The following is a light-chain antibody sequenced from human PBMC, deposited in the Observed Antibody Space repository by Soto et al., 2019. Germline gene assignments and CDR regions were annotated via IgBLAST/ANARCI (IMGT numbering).Light chain of an antibody. Sequence: SCELTQPPSVSVAPGQTARITCGGNNIGNKNVHWYQQKPGQAPVLVVYDDSDRPSGIPDRLSGSNSGNTATLTISRVEAGDEADYYCQVWDSSSDHLVFGPGTKVTVL. V-gene: IGLV3-21*02. CDR1: NIGNKN. CDR2: DDS. J-gene: IGLJ1*01. CDR3: QVWDSSSDHLV.